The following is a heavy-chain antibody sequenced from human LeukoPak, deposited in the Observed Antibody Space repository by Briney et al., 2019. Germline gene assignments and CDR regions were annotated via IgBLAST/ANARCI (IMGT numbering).Heavy chain of an antibody. CDR3: ARHEGRDVVATRQPINY. CDR2: IYHVRST. CDR1: GYSISSGYY. Sequence: SETLSLTCSVSGYSISSGYYWAWARQPPGKGLEWIGKIYHVRSTYYNPSIKSQVTISVDTSNNQFSLKLSSVTAADTAVYYCARHEGRDVVATRQPINYWGQGTLVTVSS. V-gene: IGHV4-38-2*02. D-gene: IGHD5-12*01. J-gene: IGHJ4*02.